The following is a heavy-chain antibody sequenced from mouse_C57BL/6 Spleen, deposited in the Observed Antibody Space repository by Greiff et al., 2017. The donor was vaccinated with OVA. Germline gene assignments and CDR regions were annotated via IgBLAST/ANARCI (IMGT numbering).Heavy chain of an antibody. D-gene: IGHD3-3*01. Sequence: EVKLVESGPGLVKPSQSLSLTCSVTGYSITSGYYWNWIRQFPGNKLEWMGYISYDGSNNYNPSLKNRISITRDTSKNQFFLKLNSVTTEDTATYYCAREAGTGAMDYWGQGTSVTVSS. J-gene: IGHJ4*01. V-gene: IGHV3-6*01. CDR1: GYSITSGYY. CDR3: AREAGTGAMDY. CDR2: ISYDGSN.